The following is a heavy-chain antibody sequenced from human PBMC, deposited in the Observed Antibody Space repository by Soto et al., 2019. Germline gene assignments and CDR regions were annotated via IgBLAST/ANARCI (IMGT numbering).Heavy chain of an antibody. CDR3: ARERDSNFTFDY. V-gene: IGHV4-59*12. CDR2: IYYSGST. D-gene: IGHD4-4*01. J-gene: IGHJ4*02. Sequence: SETLSLTCTVSGGSISSYYWSWIRQPPGKGLEWIGYIYYSGSTYYNPSLKSRVTISVDTSKNQFSLKLSSVTAADTAVYYCARERDSNFTFDYWGQGTLVTVSS. CDR1: GGSISSYY.